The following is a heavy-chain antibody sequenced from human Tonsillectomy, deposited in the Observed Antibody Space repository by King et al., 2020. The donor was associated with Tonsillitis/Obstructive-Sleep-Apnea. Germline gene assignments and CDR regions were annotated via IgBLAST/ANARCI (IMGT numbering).Heavy chain of an antibody. V-gene: IGHV1-69*10. CDR3: AVYYCSGCYSLRYYYYYGMDV. CDR2: IIPTLGIA. CDR1: GDTFSSYA. J-gene: IGHJ6*02. D-gene: IGHD3-10*01. Sequence: HVQLVESGAEVKKPGSSVKVSCKASGDTFSSYAISWVRQAPGQGLEWMGGIIPTLGIANYAQKFQGRVTITADKYTSTAYMELSSLRSEDTAVYYCAVYYCSGCYSLRYYYYYGMDVWGQGTTVTVSS.